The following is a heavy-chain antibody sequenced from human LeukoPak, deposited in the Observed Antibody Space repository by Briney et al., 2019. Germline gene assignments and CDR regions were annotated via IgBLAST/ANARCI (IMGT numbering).Heavy chain of an antibody. J-gene: IGHJ4*02. V-gene: IGHV1-2*02. CDR3: ARELKAGSPSDY. CDR2: INPNSGGT. Sequence: ASVTVSCKASGYTFTVYYMHWVRQAPGQGLEWMGWINPNSGGTNYAQKFQGRVTMTRDTSISTAYMELSRLRSDDTAVYYCARELKAGSPSDYWGQGTLVTVSS. CDR1: GYTFTVYY. D-gene: IGHD1-1*01.